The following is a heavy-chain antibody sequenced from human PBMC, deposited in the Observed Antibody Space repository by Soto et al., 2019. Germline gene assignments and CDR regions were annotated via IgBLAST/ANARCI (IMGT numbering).Heavy chain of an antibody. V-gene: IGHV4-39*01. J-gene: IGHJ4*02. CDR1: GGSISGSSYY. D-gene: IGHD3-22*01. CDR3: ARSSAVITTLDYFDY. Sequence: SETLSLTCTVSGGSISGSSYYWGWIRQPPGKGLEWIGSIYYSGSTYYNPSLKSRVTISVDTSKNQFSLKLSSVTAADTAVYYSARSSAVITTLDYFDYWGQGTLVTVSS. CDR2: IYYSGST.